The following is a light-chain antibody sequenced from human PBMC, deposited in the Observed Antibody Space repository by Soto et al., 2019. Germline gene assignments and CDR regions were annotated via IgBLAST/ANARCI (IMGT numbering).Light chain of an antibody. Sequence: DIVITHSPDSLAVSLGERATINCKSSQSVLYSSNNKNYLAWYQQKPGQPPKLLIYWASTRESGVPDRFSGSGSGTDFTLTISSLQAEDVAVYYCQQYNNWLITFGQGTRLEIK. CDR1: QSVLYSSNNKNY. J-gene: IGKJ5*01. CDR3: QQYNNWLIT. CDR2: WAS. V-gene: IGKV4-1*01.